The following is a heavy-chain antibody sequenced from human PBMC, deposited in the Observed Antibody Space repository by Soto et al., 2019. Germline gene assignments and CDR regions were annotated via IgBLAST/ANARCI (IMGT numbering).Heavy chain of an antibody. CDR1: GFTFGNYW. Sequence: EVQLVESGGGLVQPGGSLRLSCAASGFTFGNYWMHWVRQAPGKGLVWVSRISDYGRINYADSVKDRFIISRDDARSDLYLQLNDLRVEDTATYYCARGGLEPFDHWGQGALVTVSS. J-gene: IGHJ4*02. CDR2: ISDYGRI. D-gene: IGHD1-1*01. CDR3: ARGGLEPFDH. V-gene: IGHV3-74*01.